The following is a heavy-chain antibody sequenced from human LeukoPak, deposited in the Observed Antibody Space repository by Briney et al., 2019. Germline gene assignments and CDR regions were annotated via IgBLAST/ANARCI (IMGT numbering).Heavy chain of an antibody. CDR2: IYHSGSS. CDR1: GGSISSAGYY. V-gene: IGHV4-30-2*01. J-gene: IGHJ4*02. D-gene: IGHD6-13*01. Sequence: SETLSLTCAVSGGSISSAGYYWSWIRQPPGKGLEWIGYIYHSGSSYYNPSLKSRVTISVDTSKNQISLKLSSVTAADTAVYYCARDSSSWYGYYWGQGTLVTVSS. CDR3: ARDSSSWYGYY.